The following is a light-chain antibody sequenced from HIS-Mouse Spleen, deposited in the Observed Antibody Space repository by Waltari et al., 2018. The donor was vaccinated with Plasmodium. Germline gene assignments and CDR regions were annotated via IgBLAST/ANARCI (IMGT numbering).Light chain of an antibody. J-gene: IGKJ2*01. CDR2: GAS. V-gene: IGKV3D-7*01. CDR3: QQDYNLPYT. Sequence: EIVMTQSPATLSLSPGERATPSCTASQSVSSSYLSWYQQKPGQAPRLLIYGASTRATGIPARFSGSGSVTDFTLTISSLQPEDFAVYYCQQDYNLPYTFGQGTKLEIK. CDR1: QSVSSSY.